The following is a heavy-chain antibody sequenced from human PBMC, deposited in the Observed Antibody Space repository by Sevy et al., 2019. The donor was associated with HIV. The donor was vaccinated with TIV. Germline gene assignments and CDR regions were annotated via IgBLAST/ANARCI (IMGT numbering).Heavy chain of an antibody. D-gene: IGHD4-17*01. V-gene: IGHV1-69*13. J-gene: IGHJ4*02. Sequence: ASVKVSCKPSGGTFSNYGINWVRQAPGQGLEWMGGITPFFGTSSYAKKFQGRLTITSDESTSAEDMELNSLTSEDTAIYYCARANAVTTGGDYFDPWGQGTLVTVSS. CDR1: GGTFSNYG. CDR2: ITPFFGTS. CDR3: ARANAVTTGGDYFDP.